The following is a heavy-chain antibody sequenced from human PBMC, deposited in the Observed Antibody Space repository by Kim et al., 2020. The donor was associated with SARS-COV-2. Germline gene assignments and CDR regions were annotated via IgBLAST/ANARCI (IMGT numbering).Heavy chain of an antibody. CDR1: GYSFTSYW. Sequence: GESLKISCKGSGYSFTSYWISWVRQMPGKGLEWMGRIDPSDSYTNYSPSFQGHVTIPADKSISTAYLQWSSLKASDTARYYCARLPFYCSSTSCSLYYYYGMDVWGQGTTVTVSS. J-gene: IGHJ6*02. D-gene: IGHD2-2*01. CDR3: ARLPFYCSSTSCSLYYYYGMDV. CDR2: IDPSDSYT. V-gene: IGHV5-10-1*01.